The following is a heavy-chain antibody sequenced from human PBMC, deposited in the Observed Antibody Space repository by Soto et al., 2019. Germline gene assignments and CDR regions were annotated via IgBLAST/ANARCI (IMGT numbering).Heavy chain of an antibody. Sequence: QLQLQESGPGLVTPSETLSLTCTVSGGSIRSSGYYWGWIRQPPGKGLEWIGSIYYSGSNYYNPSLKGRLTISEDRSKNQCSLKLNSVSAADTAVYYCARHYSGYDLGGYWGQGTLVTVSS. CDR3: ARHYSGYDLGGY. D-gene: IGHD5-12*01. J-gene: IGHJ4*02. CDR1: GGSIRSSGYY. CDR2: IYYSGSN. V-gene: IGHV4-39*01.